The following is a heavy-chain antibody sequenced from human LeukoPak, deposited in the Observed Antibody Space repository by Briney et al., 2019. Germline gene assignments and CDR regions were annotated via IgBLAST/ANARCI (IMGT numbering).Heavy chain of an antibody. CDR1: GFIFSSYA. CDR2: ISGSGGST. V-gene: IGHV3-23*01. J-gene: IGHJ6*02. D-gene: IGHD5-18*01. CDR3: AKETAERGYSYGFYCYYGMDV. Sequence: PGGSLRLSCAASGFIFSSYAMSWVRQAPGKGLEWVSAISGSGGSTYYADSVKGRFTISRDNSKNTLYLQMNSLRAEDTAVYYCAKETAERGYSYGFYCYYGMDVWGQGTTVTVSS.